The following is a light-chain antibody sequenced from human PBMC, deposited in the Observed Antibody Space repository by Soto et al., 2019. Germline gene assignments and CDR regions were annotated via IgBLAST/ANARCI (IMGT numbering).Light chain of an antibody. V-gene: IGKV1-17*01. CDR2: VAS. Sequence: DIQMTQSPSSLSASVGDRVTITCRASQGIRNDLSWYQQKPGEAPKRLVYVASSLDGGVPARFSGSGSGTEFTLTISSLQPEDFATYYCLQQNSYPLTFGGGSMVDVK. CDR3: LQQNSYPLT. J-gene: IGKJ4*01. CDR1: QGIRND.